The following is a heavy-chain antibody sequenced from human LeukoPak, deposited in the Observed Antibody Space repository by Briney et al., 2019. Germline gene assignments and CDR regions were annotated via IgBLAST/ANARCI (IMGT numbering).Heavy chain of an antibody. CDR1: GFTFSSYA. V-gene: IGHV3-23*01. CDR3: AKTGYCSGGSCPGDY. J-gene: IGHJ4*02. D-gene: IGHD2-15*01. Sequence: GGSLRLSCAASGFTFSSYAMSWVRQAPGKGLEWVSAISGSGGSTFYADSVKGRFTISRDNSKNTLYLQMNSLRAEDTAVYYCAKTGYCSGGSCPGDYWGQGTLVTVSS. CDR2: ISGSGGST.